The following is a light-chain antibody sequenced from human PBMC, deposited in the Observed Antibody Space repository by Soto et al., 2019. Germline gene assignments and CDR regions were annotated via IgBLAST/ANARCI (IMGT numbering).Light chain of an antibody. J-gene: IGLJ3*02. CDR2: SNN. CDR3: AAWDGSLNGPL. Sequence: QSVLTQPPSASGTPGQRVTISCSGSSSNIGSNAVNWYQQLPGTAPTLLIYSNNQRPSGVPDRFSGSKSGTSASLAVNGLQSEDEADYDCAAWDGSLNGPLFGGGTKLTVL. CDR1: SSNIGSNA. V-gene: IGLV1-44*01.